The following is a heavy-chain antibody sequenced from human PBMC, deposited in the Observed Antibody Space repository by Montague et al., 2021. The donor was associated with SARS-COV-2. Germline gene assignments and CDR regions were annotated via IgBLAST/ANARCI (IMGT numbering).Heavy chain of an antibody. J-gene: IGHJ4*02. V-gene: IGHV3-30*04. CDR1: GFTFSSYA. Sequence: SLRLSCAASGFTFSSYAMHWVRQAPGKGLEWVAVISYDGSNKYYADSVKGRFTISRDNSKNTLYLQMNSLRAEDTAVYYCARDGDSISWRYYFDYWGQGTMVTVSS. CDR3: ARDGDSISWRYYFDY. CDR2: ISYDGSNK. D-gene: IGHD6-13*01.